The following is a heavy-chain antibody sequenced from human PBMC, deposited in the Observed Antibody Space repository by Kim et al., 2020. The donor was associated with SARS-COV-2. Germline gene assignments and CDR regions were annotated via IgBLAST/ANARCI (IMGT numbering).Heavy chain of an antibody. CDR3: ANFRNGF. V-gene: IGHV3-23*01. Sequence: GGFLRLSCAGSGFTFSNYAIHWVRQAPGKGLQWVSCVNGGGFNIYYAESVKGRFTSSRDTSKNTVYLHVTSLRAEDTAIYYCANFRNGFWVQGTLLTVSS. CDR2: VNGGGFNI. CDR1: GFTFSNYA. J-gene: IGHJ4*02.